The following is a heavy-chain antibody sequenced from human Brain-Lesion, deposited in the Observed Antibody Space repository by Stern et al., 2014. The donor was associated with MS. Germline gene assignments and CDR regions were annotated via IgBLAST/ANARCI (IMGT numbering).Heavy chain of an antibody. CDR1: GFTFSSYE. CDR2: ISPSGTKT. V-gene: IGHV3-48*03. D-gene: IGHD3-3*01. J-gene: IGHJ6*03. Sequence: EVQLVESGGGLVQPGGTLRLSCAASGFTFSSYEMNWVRQAPGEGPERVSYISPSGTKTYYADSVKGRFTIARDNAKNSLYLQMSSLRAEDTAVYYCARFHAPSPVEYMDVWGKGTTVTVSS. CDR3: ARFHAPSPVEYMDV.